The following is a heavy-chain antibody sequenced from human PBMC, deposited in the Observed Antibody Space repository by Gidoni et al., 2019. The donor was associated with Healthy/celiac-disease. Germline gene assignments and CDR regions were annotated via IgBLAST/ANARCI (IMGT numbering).Heavy chain of an antibody. J-gene: IGHJ4*02. CDR1: GFTFSSYG. CDR3: AREGRFLEWSFDY. V-gene: IGHV3-33*01. Sequence: QVQLVESGGGVVQPGRSLRLSCASSGFTFSSYGMHWVRQAPGKGLEWVAVIWYVGSNKYYSDSVKGRFTISRDNSKNTLYLQMNSLRAEDTAVYYFAREGRFLEWSFDYWGQGTLVTVSS. D-gene: IGHD3-3*01. CDR2: IWYVGSNK.